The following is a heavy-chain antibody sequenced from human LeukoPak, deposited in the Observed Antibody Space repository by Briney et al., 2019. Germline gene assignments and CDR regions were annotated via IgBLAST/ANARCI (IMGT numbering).Heavy chain of an antibody. CDR1: GFTFSSYA. V-gene: IGHV3-23*01. Sequence: GGSLRLSCAASGFTFSSYAMSWVRQAPGKGLEWVSAISGSGGSTYYADSVKGRFTISRDNSKNTLYLQMNSLRAEDTAVYYCAKDWVDYGDYGDYFDYWGQGTLVTVSS. J-gene: IGHJ4*02. D-gene: IGHD4-17*01. CDR3: AKDWVDYGDYGDYFDY. CDR2: ISGSGGST.